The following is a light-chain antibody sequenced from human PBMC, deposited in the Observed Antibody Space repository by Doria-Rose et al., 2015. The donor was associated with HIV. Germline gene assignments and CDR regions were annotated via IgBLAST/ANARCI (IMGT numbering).Light chain of an antibody. Sequence: TQSPGTLSLSPGERATLSCSASQSFSSSYLAWYQQKPGQAPSLLVYDGSTRATGIPDRFSASGSGTDFTRPINRLEPEEFALYYCHQCGTSWTFGQGTKVEI. CDR2: DGS. J-gene: IGKJ1*01. CDR1: QSFSSSY. V-gene: IGKV3-20*01. CDR3: HQCGTSWT.